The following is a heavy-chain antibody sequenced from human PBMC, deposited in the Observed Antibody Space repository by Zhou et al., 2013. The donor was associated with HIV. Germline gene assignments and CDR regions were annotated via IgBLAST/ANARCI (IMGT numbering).Heavy chain of an antibody. D-gene: IGHD3-10*01. CDR1: GGSISSHY. Sequence: QVQLQESGPGLVKPSETLSLTCSVSGGSISSHYWSWIRQPPGKGLEWIGYIDYSGSTNYNPSLKSRVTISVDTSKNQFSLKLSSVTAADTAVYYCARVVVRGVIQFNWFDSWGQGTLVTVSS. CDR2: IDYSGST. CDR3: ARVVVRGVIQFNWFDS. V-gene: IGHV4-59*11. J-gene: IGHJ5*01.